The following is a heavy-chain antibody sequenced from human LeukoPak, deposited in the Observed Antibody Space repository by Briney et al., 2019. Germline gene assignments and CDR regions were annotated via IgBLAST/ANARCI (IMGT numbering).Heavy chain of an antibody. CDR1: GGSISSSSYY. J-gene: IGHJ5*02. V-gene: IGHV4-39*01. CDR3: GSGRYYGSGSQYNWFDP. D-gene: IGHD3-10*01. Sequence: PSETLSLTCTVSGGSISSSSYYWGWIRQPPGKGLEWIGSIYYSGSTYYNPSLKSRVTISVDTSKNQFSLKLSSVTAADTAVYYCGSGRYYGSGSQYNWFDPWGQGTLVTVSS. CDR2: IYYSGST.